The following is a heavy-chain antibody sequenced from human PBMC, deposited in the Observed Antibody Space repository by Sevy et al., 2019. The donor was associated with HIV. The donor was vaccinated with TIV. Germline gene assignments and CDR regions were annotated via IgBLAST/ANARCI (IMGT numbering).Heavy chain of an antibody. D-gene: IGHD5-12*01. CDR2: ISGSGGST. CDR1: GFTFSSYA. V-gene: IGHV3-23*01. Sequence: GGSLRLSCVASGFTFSSYAMSWVRQAPGKGLEWVSAISGSGGSTYYADSVKGRFTISRDNSKNTLYLQMNSLRAEDTAVYYCAKVSIPAEGSGYDVFDYWGQGTLVTVSS. CDR3: AKVSIPAEGSGYDVFDY. J-gene: IGHJ4*02.